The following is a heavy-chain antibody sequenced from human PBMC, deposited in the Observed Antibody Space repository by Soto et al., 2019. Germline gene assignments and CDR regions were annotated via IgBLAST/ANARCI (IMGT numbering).Heavy chain of an antibody. CDR3: AATTGSPFSPNY. J-gene: IGHJ4*02. CDR2: IYYSGST. D-gene: IGHD2-15*01. V-gene: IGHV4-39*01. CDR1: GGSISSSSYY. Sequence: QLQLQESGPGLVKPSETLSLTCTVSGGSISSSSYYWGWIRQPPGKGLEWIGSIYYSGSTYYNPSLKSRVTISVDTSKNQFSLKLSSVTAADTAVYYCAATTGSPFSPNYWGQGTLVTVSS.